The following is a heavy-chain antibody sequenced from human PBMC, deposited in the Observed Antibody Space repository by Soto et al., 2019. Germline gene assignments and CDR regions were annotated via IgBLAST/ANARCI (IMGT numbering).Heavy chain of an antibody. CDR1: GFTLRTYT. Sequence: GGSLRLSCAASGFTLRTYTMNWVRQAPGKGLEWVSSISISSSDRYYADSVRGRFTISRDNAKNALYLQMNSLRADDTAVYFCVRGMNPLFGGQGALVTV. V-gene: IGHV3-21*06. CDR2: ISISSSDR. CDR3: VRGMNPLF. J-gene: IGHJ4*01.